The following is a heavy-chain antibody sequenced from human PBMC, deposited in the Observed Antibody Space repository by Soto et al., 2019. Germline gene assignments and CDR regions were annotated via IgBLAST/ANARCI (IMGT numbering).Heavy chain of an antibody. CDR1: GGSFSAYY. Sequence: KPSETLSLTCAVYGGSFSAYYWSWIRQHPGKGLEWIGYIYYSGSTYYNPSLKSRVTISVDTSKNQFSLKLSSVTAADTAVYYCARLNDSSGYYDYWGQGTLVTVSS. CDR2: IYYSGST. D-gene: IGHD3-22*01. CDR3: ARLNDSSGYYDY. V-gene: IGHV4-31*11. J-gene: IGHJ4*02.